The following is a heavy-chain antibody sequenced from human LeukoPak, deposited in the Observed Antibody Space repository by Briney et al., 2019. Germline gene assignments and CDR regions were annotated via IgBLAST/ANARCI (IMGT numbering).Heavy chain of an antibody. D-gene: IGHD3-10*01. CDR1: GFTFRNYA. CDR2: IKQDGSEK. J-gene: IGHJ4*02. Sequence: PGGSLRLSCAASGFTFRNYAVSWVRQAPGKGLEWVANIKQDGSEKYYVDSVKGRFTISRDNAKNSLYLQMNSLRAEDTAVYYCARAYGWFGESHFDYWGQGTLVTVSS. CDR3: ARAYGWFGESHFDY. V-gene: IGHV3-7*01.